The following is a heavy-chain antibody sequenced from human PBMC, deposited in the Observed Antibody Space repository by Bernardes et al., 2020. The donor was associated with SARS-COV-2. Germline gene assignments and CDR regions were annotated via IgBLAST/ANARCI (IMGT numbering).Heavy chain of an antibody. CDR2: IHYSGST. V-gene: IGHV4-39*01. CDR3: ARQVKAHYSFDP. CDR1: GDSISGSSYY. D-gene: IGHD6-13*01. J-gene: IGHJ5*02. Sequence: SESLSLTCTVSGDSISGSSYYWGWPLQPPGKGLEWIANIHYSGSTYYNPSLKGRVTISVDTSKNQFSLKLTSVTAADTAVYYCARQVKAHYSFDPWGQGTLVTVSS.